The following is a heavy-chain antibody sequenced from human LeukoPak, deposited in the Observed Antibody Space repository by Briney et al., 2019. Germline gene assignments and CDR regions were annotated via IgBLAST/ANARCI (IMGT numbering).Heavy chain of an antibody. J-gene: IGHJ4*02. D-gene: IGHD6-19*01. CDR1: GFTFSTYG. CDR2: VSGSGGST. CDR3: TKGGSAWYAAGRVGYY. V-gene: IGHV3-23*01. Sequence: GGSLRLSRAASGFTFSTYGMNWVRQAPGKGLEWVSSVSGSGGSTYYADSVKGRFTISRDNSQNTLYLQMDSLRADDTAVYYCTKGGSAWYAAGRVGYYWGQGTLVTVSS.